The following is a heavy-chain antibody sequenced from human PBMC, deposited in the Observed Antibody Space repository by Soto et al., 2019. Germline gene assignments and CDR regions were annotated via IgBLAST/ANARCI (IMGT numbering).Heavy chain of an antibody. V-gene: IGHV3-30*18. Sequence: GGSLRLSCAASGFSFSYYGMHWVRQAPGKGLEWVAVISYDGNNKYYADSVKGRLTISRDNSKNTLYLQMNSLRTEDTAVYYCAKDYYGSSWYGDYFDYWGQGTLVTGSS. J-gene: IGHJ4*02. D-gene: IGHD6-13*01. CDR3: AKDYYGSSWYGDYFDY. CDR2: ISYDGNNK. CDR1: GFSFSYYG.